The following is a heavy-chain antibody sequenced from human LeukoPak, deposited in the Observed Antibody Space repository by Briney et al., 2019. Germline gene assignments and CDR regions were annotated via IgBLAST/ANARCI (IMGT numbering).Heavy chain of an antibody. CDR2: ITGSGSNT. V-gene: IGHV3-23*01. J-gene: IGHJ4*02. D-gene: IGHD3-22*01. CDR3: AKDRRYYYDSSGWYFDY. Sequence: PGGSLRLSCAASGFTFSGYAMSWVRQAPGKGLEWVSAITGSGSNTYSADSVKGRFTISRDNSKNTLYLQMNSLRAEDTAVYYCAKDRRYYYDSSGWYFDYWGQGTLVTVPS. CDR1: GFTFSGYA.